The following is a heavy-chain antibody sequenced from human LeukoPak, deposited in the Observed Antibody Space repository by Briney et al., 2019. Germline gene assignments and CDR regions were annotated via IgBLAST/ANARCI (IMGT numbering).Heavy chain of an antibody. Sequence: SETLSLTCTVSGGSISYYLWSWFRQSPGKTLEWIGNSHYSGSNTYNPSLESRLSMSVDTSKNQFSLTLRSATAADTAVYYCVRQKAVNADLEYWGQGTLVTVAS. CDR1: GGSISYYL. J-gene: IGHJ4*02. CDR3: VRQKAVNADLEY. CDR2: SHYSGSN. D-gene: IGHD6-19*01. V-gene: IGHV4-59*08.